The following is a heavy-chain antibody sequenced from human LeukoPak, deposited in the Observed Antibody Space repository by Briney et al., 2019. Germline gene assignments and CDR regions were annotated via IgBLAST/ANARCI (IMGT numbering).Heavy chain of an antibody. CDR3: ARGYGYYFDY. Sequence: SQTLSLTCGISGDSVSSNSAAWNWIRQSTSRGLEWLGRTYYRSKWYNDYAVSVKSRITINPDTSENHFSLRLNSVTPEDTAVYYCARGYGYYFDYWGQGTLVTVSS. CDR1: GDSVSSNSAA. D-gene: IGHD5-18*01. CDR2: TYYRSKWYN. V-gene: IGHV6-1*01. J-gene: IGHJ4*02.